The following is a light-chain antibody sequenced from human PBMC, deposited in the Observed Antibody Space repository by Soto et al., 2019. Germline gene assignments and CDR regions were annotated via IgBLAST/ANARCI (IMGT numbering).Light chain of an antibody. CDR3: QQLNSYTVA. CDR1: QNIGRW. CDR2: HAS. J-gene: IGKJ1*01. Sequence: DIPRTQSPSTPSASIGDGVTISCRASQNIGRWLAWYPQKPGADPNLLIYHASNLRGGVPSRFSGGGSGTEFNLTISRLQPEDFATYYCQQLNSYTVAFGQGTKVDIK. V-gene: IGKV1-5*01.